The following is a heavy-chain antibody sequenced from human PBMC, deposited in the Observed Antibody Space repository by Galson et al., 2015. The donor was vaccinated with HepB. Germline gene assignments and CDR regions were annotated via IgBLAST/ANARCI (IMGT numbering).Heavy chain of an antibody. D-gene: IGHD6-19*01. CDR2: TYYRSKWYN. J-gene: IGHJ4*02. V-gene: IGHV6-1*01. CDR3: ARGGGSGWYGDFGY. CDR1: GDSVSSNSAA. Sequence: CAISGDSVSSNSAAWNWTMQSPSRGLEWLGRTYYRSKWYNDYAVSVKSRITINPDTSKNQFSLQLNSVTPEDTAVYYCARGGGSGWYGDFGYWGQGTLVTVSS.